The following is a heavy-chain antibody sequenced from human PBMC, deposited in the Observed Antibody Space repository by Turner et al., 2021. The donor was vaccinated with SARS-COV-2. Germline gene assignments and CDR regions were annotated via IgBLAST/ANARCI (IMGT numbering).Heavy chain of an antibody. CDR3: ARGGYCSSTSCSPYWYFDL. J-gene: IGHJ2*01. V-gene: IGHV1-8*03. CDR1: GYTFTSYD. D-gene: IGHD2-2*01. CDR2: MNPDSGNT. Sequence: QVQLVQSGAGVKKPGASVQVSCKASGYTFTSYDINWVRQATGQGLEWMGWMNPDSGNTAYAQKFQGRVTITRNTSISTAYMELSSLRSEDTAVYYCARGGYCSSTSCSPYWYFDLWGRGTLVTVSS.